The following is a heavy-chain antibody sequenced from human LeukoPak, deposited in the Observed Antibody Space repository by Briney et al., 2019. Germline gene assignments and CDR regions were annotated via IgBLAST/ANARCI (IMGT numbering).Heavy chain of an antibody. D-gene: IGHD3-3*01. Sequence: PGGSLRLSCAASGFTFSSYEMNWVRQAPGKGLEWVSYISSSGGTIYYADSVKGRFTISRDNAKNSLYLQMNSLRAEDTAVYYCASAGHGFWSGYFDYWGQGTLVTVSS. CDR1: GFTFSSYE. V-gene: IGHV3-48*03. CDR3: ASAGHGFWSGYFDY. J-gene: IGHJ4*02. CDR2: ISSSGGTI.